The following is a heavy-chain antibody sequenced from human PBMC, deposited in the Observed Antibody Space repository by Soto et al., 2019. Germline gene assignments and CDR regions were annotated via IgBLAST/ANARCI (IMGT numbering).Heavy chain of an antibody. CDR1: NGSLSGFY. Sequence: QVQLQQWGAGLLRPSETLSLTCAVFNGSLSGFYWSWIRQPPGKGLEWIGEIKDTGSTNYNPSLKSRVIMSLDKSKRHFSLTLGSVTAADTAIYYCASGRNWGQGTLVTVSS. J-gene: IGHJ4*02. CDR2: IKDTGST. V-gene: IGHV4-34*01. CDR3: ASGRN.